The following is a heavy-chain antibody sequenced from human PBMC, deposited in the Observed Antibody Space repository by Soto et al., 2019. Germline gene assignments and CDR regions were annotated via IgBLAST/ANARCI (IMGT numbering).Heavy chain of an antibody. CDR2: IKQQGREK. J-gene: IGHJ3*02. D-gene: IGHD2-15*01. CDR3: AKKDPYPYDAFDS. Sequence: GGSLRLSCSASGFTVSSYWMTWVRQATEKGKDWEANIKQQGREKDYMDSVQGRFTISRDIAKNSVYLQMNSLTAEDTAVYYCAKKDPYPYDAFDSRSQWTMGTDS. CDR1: GFTVSSYW. V-gene: IGHV3-7*03.